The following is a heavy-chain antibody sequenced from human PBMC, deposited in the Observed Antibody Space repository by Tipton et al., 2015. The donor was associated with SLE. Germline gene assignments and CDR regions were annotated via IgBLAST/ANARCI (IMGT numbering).Heavy chain of an antibody. D-gene: IGHD4-11*01. CDR3: AKDIVPTVTGGEAFDI. V-gene: IGHV3-33*06. CDR2: IWFDGSNK. J-gene: IGHJ3*02. Sequence: RSLRLSCAASGFTFSNYGMHWVRQAPGKGLEWVAGIWFDGSNKYYADSVKGRFTISRDNSKNTLYLQMNSLRAEDTAVYYCAKDIVPTVTGGEAFDIWGQGTMVTVSS. CDR1: GFTFSNYG.